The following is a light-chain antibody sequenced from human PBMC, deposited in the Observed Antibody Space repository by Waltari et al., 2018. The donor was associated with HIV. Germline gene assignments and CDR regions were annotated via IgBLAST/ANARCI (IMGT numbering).Light chain of an antibody. J-gene: IGKJ1*01. CDR2: AAS. V-gene: IGKV1-39*01. Sequence: DIQMTQSPSSLSASGXDRVTITXRXXXXXXTSLNWYQQKPGKAPILLIYAASSLQSGVPXRXSGXXXXXDFSLXXXXLXPEDXATYYCQQTYXXPRTFGQXTXVEX. CDR3: QQTYXXPRT. CDR1: XXXXTS.